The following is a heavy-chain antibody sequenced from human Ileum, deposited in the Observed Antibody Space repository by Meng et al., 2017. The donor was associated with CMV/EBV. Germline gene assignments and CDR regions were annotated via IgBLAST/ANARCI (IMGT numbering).Heavy chain of an antibody. CDR2: INPIGGST. J-gene: IGHJ4*02. CDR1: GYTFTSYY. D-gene: IGHD3-16*01. Sequence: ASVTVSRQASGYTFTSYYMHWVRQAHGQGLEWMGMINPIGGSTSYAQKLQGRVTMTRDTSTSTVYMELSNLRSEDTAVYYCARDSVKGGSRSYYFDYWGQGTLVTVSS. V-gene: IGHV1-46*01. CDR3: ARDSVKGGSRSYYFDY.